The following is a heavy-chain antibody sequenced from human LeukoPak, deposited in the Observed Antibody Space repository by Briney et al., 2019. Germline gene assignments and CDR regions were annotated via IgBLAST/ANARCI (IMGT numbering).Heavy chain of an antibody. J-gene: IGHJ4*02. Sequence: ASVKVSCKASGYTFTTYEISWVRQAPGQGLEWLGWISAYNGKTNYAQNFQGRVTMTTDTSTSTAYMELRSLRSDDTAVYYCARGRSKHYSLTWGSNYWGQGTLVTVSS. CDR3: ARGRSKHYSLTWGSNY. CDR1: GYTFTTYE. CDR2: ISAYNGKT. V-gene: IGHV1-18*01. D-gene: IGHD2-15*01.